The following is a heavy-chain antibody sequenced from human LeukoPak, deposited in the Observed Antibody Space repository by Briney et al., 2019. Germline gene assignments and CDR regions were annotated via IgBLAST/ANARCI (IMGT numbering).Heavy chain of an antibody. Sequence: GGSLRLSCTASGFTFGDYAMSWVRQAPGKGLEWVGFIRSKAYGGTTEYAASVKGRFTISRDDSKSIAYLQMNSLKTEDTAVYYCTRGNRSGYLLPNYYYYYMDVWGKGTTVTISS. CDR3: TRGNRSGYLLPNYYYYYMDV. CDR1: GFTFGDYA. J-gene: IGHJ6*03. D-gene: IGHD3-22*01. V-gene: IGHV3-49*04. CDR2: IRSKAYGGTT.